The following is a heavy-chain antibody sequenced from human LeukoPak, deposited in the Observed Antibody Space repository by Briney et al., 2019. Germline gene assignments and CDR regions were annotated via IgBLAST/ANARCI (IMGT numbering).Heavy chain of an antibody. CDR2: IWYDGSKK. D-gene: IGHD2-2*01. J-gene: IGHJ4*02. Sequence: GRSLRLSCTTSGFTFSGYGFHWVRQAPGKGLEWVAVIWYDGSKKYYADSVKGRFTISRDDPKNTLHLQMDSLRAEDTAVYYCARDRFSISFGFDSWGQGTLVTVSS. CDR1: GFTFSGYG. CDR3: ARDRFSISFGFDS. V-gene: IGHV3-33*01.